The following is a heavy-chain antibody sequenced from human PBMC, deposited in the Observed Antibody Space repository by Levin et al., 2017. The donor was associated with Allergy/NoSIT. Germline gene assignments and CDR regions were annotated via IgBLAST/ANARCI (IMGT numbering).Heavy chain of an antibody. CDR3: ARKSPLDCSSGSCYFAFDI. CDR2: IFHDGDT. D-gene: IGHD2-15*01. Sequence: SQTLSLTCAVSAGSISSTNWWSWVRQPPGKGLEWIGDIFHDGDTDYNPSLKSRVTISLYKSQNRFSLNLSSVTAADTAVYYCARKSPLDCSSGSCYFAFDIWGQGTMVTVSS. V-gene: IGHV4-4*02. CDR1: AGSISSTNW. J-gene: IGHJ3*02.